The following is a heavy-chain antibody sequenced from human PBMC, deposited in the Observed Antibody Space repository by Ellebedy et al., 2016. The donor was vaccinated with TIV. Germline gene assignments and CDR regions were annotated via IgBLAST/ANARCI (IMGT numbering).Heavy chain of an antibody. J-gene: IGHJ6*02. CDR3: ARTGYGYHGMDV. Sequence: PGGSLRLSCAASGFTFSNHWMSRVRQAPGKGLEFVANIRQDGAEKHYVDSVKGRFSISRDNAKNSVLLQMNSLRAEDTAVYYCARTGYGYHGMDVWGQGTTVTVSS. CDR1: GFTFSNHW. V-gene: IGHV3-7*03. D-gene: IGHD5-12*01. CDR2: IRQDGAEK.